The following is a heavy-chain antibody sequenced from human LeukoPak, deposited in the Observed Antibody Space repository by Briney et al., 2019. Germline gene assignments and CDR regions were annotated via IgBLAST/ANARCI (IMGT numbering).Heavy chain of an antibody. D-gene: IGHD3-22*01. CDR2: ISSSSSTI. CDR3: ARDIYYDSSGYYGSVY. CDR1: GVTFSSYS. V-gene: IGHV3-48*04. Sequence: GGSLRLSCAASGVTFSSYSMKWVRQAPGKGLGWVSYISSSSSTIYYADSVKGRFTISRDNAKNSLYLQMNSLRAEDTAVYYCARDIYYDSSGYYGSVYWGQGTLVTVSS. J-gene: IGHJ4*02.